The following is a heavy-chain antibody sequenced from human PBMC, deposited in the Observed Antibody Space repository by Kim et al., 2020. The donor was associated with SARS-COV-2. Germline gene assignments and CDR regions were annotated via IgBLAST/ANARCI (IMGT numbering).Heavy chain of an antibody. J-gene: IGHJ6*02. Sequence: GGSLRLSCAASGFTFSSYGMHWVRQAPGKGLEWVAVISYDGSNKYYADSVKGRFTISRDNSKNTLYLQMNSLRAEDTAVYYCAKASIDDSSGYYYAPYYYYYYGMDVWGQGTTVTVSS. V-gene: IGHV3-30*18. CDR3: AKASIDDSSGYYYAPYYYYYYGMDV. D-gene: IGHD3-22*01. CDR2: ISYDGSNK. CDR1: GFTFSSYG.